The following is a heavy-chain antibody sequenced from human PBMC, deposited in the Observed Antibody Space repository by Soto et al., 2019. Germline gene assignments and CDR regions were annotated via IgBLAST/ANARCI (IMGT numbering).Heavy chain of an antibody. V-gene: IGHV3-23*01. D-gene: IGHD2-2*01. J-gene: IGHJ4*02. CDR2: ISGSGGSP. Sequence: EVQLLESGGALLQPGGSLRLSCVASGFTFSTYTMAWVRQAPGKGLEWVSAISGSGGSPSYADSVQGRFSISRDNPRNTLYLQMNSLRGEDTAMYYCAKARCSTTNCYVPDYWGQGTLVTVCS. CDR1: GFTFSTYT. CDR3: AKARCSTTNCYVPDY.